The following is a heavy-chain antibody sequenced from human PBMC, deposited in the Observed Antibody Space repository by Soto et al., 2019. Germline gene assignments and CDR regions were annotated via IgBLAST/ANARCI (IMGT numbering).Heavy chain of an antibody. V-gene: IGHV3-74*01. J-gene: IGHJ4*02. Sequence: PGGALRLSCAASGFIFNNYWMHWGRQAPGKGLVWVARINGDGSTTTYVGSAKGRFTISRDNAKNTVYLQMNSLRVEDTAVYYCGRGSGPRGRPYWGQGILVTVSS. CDR1: GFIFNNYW. D-gene: IGHD1-26*01. CDR3: GRGSGPRGRPY. CDR2: INGDGSTT.